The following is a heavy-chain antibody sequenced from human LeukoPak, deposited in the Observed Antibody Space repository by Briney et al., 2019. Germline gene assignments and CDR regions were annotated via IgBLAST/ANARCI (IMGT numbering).Heavy chain of an antibody. CDR3: ARRSAAKDAFDI. CDR2: INSDGSTT. Sequence: GGSLRLSCAASGFTFRSYGMHWVRQAPGKGLVWVSRINSDGSTTSYADSVKGRFTISRDNAKNTLYLQMNSLRAEDTAVYYCARRSAAKDAFDIWGQGTMVTVSS. CDR1: GFTFRSYG. V-gene: IGHV3-74*01. D-gene: IGHD6-25*01. J-gene: IGHJ3*02.